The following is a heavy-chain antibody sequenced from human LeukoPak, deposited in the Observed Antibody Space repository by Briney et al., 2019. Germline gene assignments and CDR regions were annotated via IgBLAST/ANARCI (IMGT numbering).Heavy chain of an antibody. CDR1: GFTFRNFA. J-gene: IGHJ6*03. CDR2: VSADGSGT. V-gene: IGHV3-23*01. D-gene: IGHD1-26*01. CDR3: AKGPGGATDYYYMDV. Sequence: GGSLRLSCAASGFTFRNFAMTWVRQAPGKGLEWVSAVSADGSGTSYADSVKGRFTISRDNSKNTLYLQMNSLRAEDTAVYYCAKGPGGATDYYYMDVWGKGTTVTVSS.